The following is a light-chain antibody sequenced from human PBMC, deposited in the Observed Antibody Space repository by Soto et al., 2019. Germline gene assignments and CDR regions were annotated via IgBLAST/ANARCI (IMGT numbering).Light chain of an antibody. CDR1: QTIYSN. CDR2: GAS. CDR3: QHYGETPIT. Sequence: IVMTQSPATLSVSPGERATLSCRAGQTIYSNVAWYQHRPGQSPRLLISGASMRASGVPVRFSGSGSGTDFTLTISRLEPEDFAVYYCQHYGETPITFGLGTRLEI. J-gene: IGKJ5*01. V-gene: IGKV3D-15*01.